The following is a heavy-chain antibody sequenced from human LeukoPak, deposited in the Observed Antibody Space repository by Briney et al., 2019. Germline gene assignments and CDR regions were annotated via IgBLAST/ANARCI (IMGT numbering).Heavy chain of an antibody. CDR2: INPNSGGT. J-gene: IGHJ4*02. CDR1: GYTFTSYD. D-gene: IGHD4-17*01. V-gene: IGHV1-2*02. CDR3: AIYGDYLPFDY. Sequence: ASVKVSCKASGYTFTSYDINWVRQAPGQGLEWMGWINPNSGGTNYAQKFQGRVTMTRDTSISTAYMELSRLRSDDTAVYYCAIYGDYLPFDYWGQGTLVTVSS.